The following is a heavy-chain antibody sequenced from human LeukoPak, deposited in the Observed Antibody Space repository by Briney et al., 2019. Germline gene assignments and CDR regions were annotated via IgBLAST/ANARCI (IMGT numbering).Heavy chain of an antibody. Sequence: GGSLRLSCAASGFTFSNYVMQWVRQAPGKGLEWVALISYNGTNKYSADSVKGRFTISRDDSKNTLYLQMNSLRAEDTAVYYCARVAYCGGDCYSGAFDIWGQGTMVTVSS. V-gene: IGHV3-30-3*01. CDR1: GFTFSNYV. D-gene: IGHD2-21*02. J-gene: IGHJ3*02. CDR2: ISYNGTNK. CDR3: ARVAYCGGDCYSGAFDI.